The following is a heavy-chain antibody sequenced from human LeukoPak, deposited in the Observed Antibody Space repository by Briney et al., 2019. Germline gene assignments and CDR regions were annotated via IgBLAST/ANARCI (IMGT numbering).Heavy chain of an antibody. CDR3: ARRVPVYDSSGYYRPGAFDI. V-gene: IGHV3-48*01. J-gene: IGHJ3*02. Sequence: PGGSLRLSCAASGFTFSSYSMNWVRQAPGKGLEWVSHISSSSSTIYYADSVKGRFTISRDNAKNSLYLQMNSLRAEDTAVYYCARRVPVYDSSGYYRPGAFDIWGQGTMVTVSS. CDR2: ISSSSSTI. D-gene: IGHD3-22*01. CDR1: GFTFSSYS.